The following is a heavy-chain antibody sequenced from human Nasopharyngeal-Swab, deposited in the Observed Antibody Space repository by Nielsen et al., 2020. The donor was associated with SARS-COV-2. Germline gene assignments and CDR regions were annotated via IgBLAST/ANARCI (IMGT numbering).Heavy chain of an antibody. CDR3: ATSYYYDSSGPMGVLDY. J-gene: IGHJ4*02. CDR1: GFTFSSYA. D-gene: IGHD3-22*01. CDR2: ISGSGGST. Sequence: GALRLSCAASGFTFSSYAMSWVRQAPGKGLEWVSAISGSGGSTYYADSVKGRFTISRDNSKNTLYLQMNSLRAEDTAVYYCATSYYYDSSGPMGVLDYWGQGTLVTVSS. V-gene: IGHV3-23*01.